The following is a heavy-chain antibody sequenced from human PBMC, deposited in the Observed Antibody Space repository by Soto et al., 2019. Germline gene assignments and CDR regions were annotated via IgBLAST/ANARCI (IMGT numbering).Heavy chain of an antibody. CDR3: ARTAYCSGDSCYFGWFDP. CDR1: GGSISSYY. J-gene: IGHJ5*02. Sequence: PSETLSLTCTVSGGSISSYYWSWIRQPPGKGLEWIGYIYHSGSTNYNPSLKSRVTISLDPSKSQFSLKLSSVTAADTAVYYCARTAYCSGDSCYFGWFDPWGQGTLVTVSS. CDR2: IYHSGST. D-gene: IGHD2-15*01. V-gene: IGHV4-59*01.